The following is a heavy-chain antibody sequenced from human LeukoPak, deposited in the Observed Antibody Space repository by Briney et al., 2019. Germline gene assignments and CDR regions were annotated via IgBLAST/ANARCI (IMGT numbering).Heavy chain of an antibody. CDR2: IDHAGTT. Sequence: GGSLRLSCAASGSSITYNYMTWVRQAPGEGLEWVSLIDHAGTTYYADSLKGRFTISRHTSNNTLFLQMKSLRPEDTAVYYCARTSYYYNMDVWGQGTTVIVSS. CDR1: GSSITYNY. J-gene: IGHJ6*02. V-gene: IGHV3-53*04. CDR3: ARTSYYYNMDV.